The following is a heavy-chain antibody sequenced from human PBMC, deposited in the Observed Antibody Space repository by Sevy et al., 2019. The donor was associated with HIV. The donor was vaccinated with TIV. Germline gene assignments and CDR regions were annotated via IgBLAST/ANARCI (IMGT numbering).Heavy chain of an antibody. Sequence: GGSLRLSCVVSGIIFTSSGMHWVRQAPGKGLEGVAVISYHGRDKFYADSVKGRFTISRDNFKNILYLQMNGLRIEDTAVYYCAKDFTGYNGMDVWGQGTMVTVSS. J-gene: IGHJ6*02. D-gene: IGHD3-9*01. V-gene: IGHV3-30*18. CDR1: GIIFTSSG. CDR3: AKDFTGYNGMDV. CDR2: ISYHGRDK.